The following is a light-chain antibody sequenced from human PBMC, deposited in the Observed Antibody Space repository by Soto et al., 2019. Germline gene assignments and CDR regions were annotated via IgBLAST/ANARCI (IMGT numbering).Light chain of an antibody. V-gene: IGLV2-18*02. CDR2: EVN. J-gene: IGLJ1*01. CDR3: SSYISSITSHV. Sequence: QSALTQPPSVSGSPGQSVTISCTGSESDFATHNSVSWYQQAPGTAPKLIIFEVNNRPSGVPDRFSESKSGNTASLTISGLRPEDKADYYCSSYISSITSHVFGTGTKLTVL. CDR1: ESDFATHNS.